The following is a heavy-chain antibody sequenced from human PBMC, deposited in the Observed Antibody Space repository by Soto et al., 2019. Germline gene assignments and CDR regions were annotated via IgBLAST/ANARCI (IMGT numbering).Heavy chain of an antibody. CDR1: GFTFSSYA. J-gene: IGHJ4*02. CDR2: ISSNGGST. D-gene: IGHD6-13*01. V-gene: IGHV3-64D*06. Sequence: PGGSLRLSCSASGFTFSSYAMHWVRQAPGKGLEYVSAISSNGGSTYYADSVKGRFTISRDNSKNTLYLQMSSLRAEDTAVYYCVNSWFSAAAGPFDYWGQGTLVTVSS. CDR3: VNSWFSAAAGPFDY.